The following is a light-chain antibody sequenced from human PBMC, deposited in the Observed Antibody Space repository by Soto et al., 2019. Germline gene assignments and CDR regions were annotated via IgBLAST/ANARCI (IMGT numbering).Light chain of an antibody. CDR1: QSISSN. J-gene: IGKJ5*01. CDR3: PQYNDWLQNT. V-gene: IGKV3-15*01. Sequence: EIVMTQSPATLSVSPGERATLSCMASQSISSNLAWYQPKPCQAPRLIIYDASPRATGIPARFSGSGSGTDFTLTIRSLQSDDFAVYYWPQYNDWLQNTFGQATQLEI. CDR2: DAS.